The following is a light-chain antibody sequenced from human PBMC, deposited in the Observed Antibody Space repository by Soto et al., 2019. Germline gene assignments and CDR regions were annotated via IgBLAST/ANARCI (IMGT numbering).Light chain of an antibody. CDR3: QQYNDLIT. CDR2: GVS. V-gene: IGKV1-33*01. CDR1: QDTRKN. J-gene: IGKJ4*01. Sequence: GDRVTITCQASQDTRKNLNWYQQKPGKAPKLLMYGVSNLETGVPSRFSGSGSGTDFALTITSLQPEDVSTYYCQQYNDLITFGGGTKVEIK.